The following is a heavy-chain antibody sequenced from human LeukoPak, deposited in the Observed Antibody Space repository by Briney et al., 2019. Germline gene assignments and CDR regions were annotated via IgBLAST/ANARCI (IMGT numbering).Heavy chain of an antibody. CDR2: THYTGET. V-gene: IGHV4-59*11. Sequence: PSETLSLTCNVSGDSISGPYWNWIRQSPGRGLEGIGDTHYTGETNYNPSLKSRLTMSVDTSNNQVYLRLSSVTAADTAVYYCGRNLGSGSDHWGQGTLVTVSS. CDR3: GRNLGSGSDH. D-gene: IGHD3-10*01. CDR1: GDSISGPY. J-gene: IGHJ4*02.